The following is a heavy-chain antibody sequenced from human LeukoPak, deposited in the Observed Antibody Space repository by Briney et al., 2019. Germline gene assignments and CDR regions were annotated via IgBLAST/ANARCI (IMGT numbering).Heavy chain of an antibody. D-gene: IGHD2-15*01. CDR3: AKALDSGALPRGASYFAY. J-gene: IGHJ4*02. CDR2: ISGSGGST. V-gene: IGHV3-23*01. CDR1: GFTFSTYA. Sequence: GGSLRLSCAASGFTFSTYAMSWVRQAPGKGLEWVSAISGSGGSTYYADYVKGRFIISRDNSKNTLYLQMNSLRAEDTAVYYCAKALDSGALPRGASYFAYWGQGTLVTVSS.